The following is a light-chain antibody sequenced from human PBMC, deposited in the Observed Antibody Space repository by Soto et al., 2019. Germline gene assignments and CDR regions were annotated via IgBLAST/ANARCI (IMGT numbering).Light chain of an antibody. CDR2: EVT. Sequence: QSALTQPPSASGFLGQSVTISCTGTSSDVGTYNYVSWYQLHPGKAPKLMIYEVTKRPSGVPDRFSGSKSGNTASLTVSGLQAEDEADYYCSSYAGRNTVVFGGGTQLTVL. CDR1: SSDVGTYNY. J-gene: IGLJ2*01. V-gene: IGLV2-8*01. CDR3: SSYAGRNTVV.